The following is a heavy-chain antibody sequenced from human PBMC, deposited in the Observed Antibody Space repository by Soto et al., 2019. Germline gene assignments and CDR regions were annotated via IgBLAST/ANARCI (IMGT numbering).Heavy chain of an antibody. CDR2: IRTNENT. J-gene: IGHJ4*02. CDR3: ARGDDYIPFDY. CDR1: GFIFSAYP. V-gene: IGHV3-64*01. D-gene: IGHD4-4*01. Sequence: EVQLVESGGGLVQPGGSLRLSCAASGFIFSAYPMHWVRQAPGKGLEYVSAIRTNENTYYANSVKDRFTISRDNSKNTLYLQIGRLSAEDMAIYYCARGDDYIPFDYWGQGAVVTVSS.